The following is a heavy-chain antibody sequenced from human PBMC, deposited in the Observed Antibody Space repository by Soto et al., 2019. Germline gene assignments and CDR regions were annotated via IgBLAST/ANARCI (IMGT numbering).Heavy chain of an antibody. D-gene: IGHD3-10*01. J-gene: IGHJ4*02. Sequence: PGGSLRLSCAASGFTFSSYGMHWVRQAPGKGLEWVAVISYDGSNKYYADSVKGRFTISRDNSKNTLYLQMNSLRAEDTAVYYCAKEFGVEMATMGAFDYWGQGTLVTVSS. V-gene: IGHV3-30*18. CDR3: AKEFGVEMATMGAFDY. CDR2: ISYDGSNK. CDR1: GFTFSSYG.